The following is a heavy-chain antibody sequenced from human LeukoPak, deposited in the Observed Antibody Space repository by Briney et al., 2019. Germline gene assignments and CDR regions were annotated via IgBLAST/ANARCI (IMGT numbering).Heavy chain of an antibody. CDR1: GYTFTSYD. V-gene: IGHV1-8*01. J-gene: IGHJ4*02. CDR2: MNPNSGNT. CDR3: ARVEGEVGVTLNDY. D-gene: IGHD1-26*01. Sequence: ASVKVSCKASGYTFTSYDINWVRQATGQGLEWMGWMNPNSGNTGCAQKFQGRVTMTRNTSISTAYMELSSLRSEDTAVYYCARVEGEVGVTLNDYWGQGTLVTVSS.